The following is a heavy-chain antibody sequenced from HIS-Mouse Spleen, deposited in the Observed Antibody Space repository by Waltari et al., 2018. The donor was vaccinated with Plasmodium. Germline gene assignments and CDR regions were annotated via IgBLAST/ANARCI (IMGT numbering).Heavy chain of an antibody. V-gene: IGHV3-7*01. J-gene: IGHJ2*01. CDR2: IKQDGSEK. CDR3: ASSWYWYFDL. D-gene: IGHD6-13*01. Sequence: EVQLVESGGGLVQPGGSLRLSYAASGFTFSSYGVSWVRQAPGKGLEWVANIKQDGSEKYYVDSVKGRFTISRDNAKNSLYLQMNSLRAEDTAVYYCASSWYWYFDLWGRGTLVTVSS. CDR1: GFTFSSYG.